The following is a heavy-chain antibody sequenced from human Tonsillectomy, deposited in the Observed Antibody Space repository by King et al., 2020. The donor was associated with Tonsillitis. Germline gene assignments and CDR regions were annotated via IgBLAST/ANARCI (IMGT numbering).Heavy chain of an antibody. Sequence: QLVQSGTEVKKPGASVKVSCKASGYSFISYGISWVRQAPGQGLEWMGWISAYNGDTNYAQKFQGRVTMTTDTSTSTAYMELRSLRSDDTAVYYCARVEMVWGVGAPKNWFDPWGQGTLVTV. CDR2: ISAYNGDT. J-gene: IGHJ5*02. V-gene: IGHV1-18*04. CDR3: ARVEMVWGVGAPKNWFDP. CDR1: GYSFISYG. D-gene: IGHD3-10*01.